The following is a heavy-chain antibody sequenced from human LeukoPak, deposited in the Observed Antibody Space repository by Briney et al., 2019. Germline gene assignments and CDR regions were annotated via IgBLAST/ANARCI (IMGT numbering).Heavy chain of an antibody. CDR1: GYTFTSYY. J-gene: IGHJ3*02. V-gene: IGHV1-46*01. CDR2: INPSGGST. D-gene: IGHD2-21*02. CDR3: ARELSGTAYCGGDCLRKGYAFDI. Sequence: GASVKVSCKASGYTFTSYYMHWVRQAPGQGLEWMGIINPSGGSTSYAQKFQGRVTMTRDMSTSTVYMNLRSLRSEDTAVYYCARELSGTAYCGGDCLRKGYAFDIWGQGTMVTVSS.